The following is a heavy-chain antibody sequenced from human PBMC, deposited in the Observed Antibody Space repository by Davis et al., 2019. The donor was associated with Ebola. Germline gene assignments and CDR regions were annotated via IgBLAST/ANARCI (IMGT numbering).Heavy chain of an antibody. Sequence: GESLKISCAASGFTFSSYAMSWVRQAPGKGLEWVSAISGSGGSTYYADSVKGRFTISRDNSKNTLYLQMNSLRAEDTAVYYCAKHGESDIVVVPAAKDDDAFDIWGQGTMVTVSS. CDR3: AKHGESDIVVVPAAKDDDAFDI. D-gene: IGHD2-2*01. J-gene: IGHJ3*02. CDR2: ISGSGGST. V-gene: IGHV3-23*01. CDR1: GFTFSSYA.